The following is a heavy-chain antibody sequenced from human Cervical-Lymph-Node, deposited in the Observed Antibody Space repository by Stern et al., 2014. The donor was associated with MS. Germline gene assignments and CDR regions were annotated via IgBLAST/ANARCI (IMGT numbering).Heavy chain of an antibody. CDR3: ANNIVATQDFDY. CDR2: ISGSGGST. D-gene: IGHD5-12*01. J-gene: IGHJ4*02. V-gene: IGHV3-23*04. CDR1: GFTFSSYA. Sequence: VQLVESGGGLVQPGGSLRLSCAASGFTFSSYAMSWVRQAPGKGLEWVSAISGSGGSTYYEDSVKGRFTISRDNSKNTLYLQMNSLRAEDTAVYYCANNIVATQDFDYWGQGTLVTVSS.